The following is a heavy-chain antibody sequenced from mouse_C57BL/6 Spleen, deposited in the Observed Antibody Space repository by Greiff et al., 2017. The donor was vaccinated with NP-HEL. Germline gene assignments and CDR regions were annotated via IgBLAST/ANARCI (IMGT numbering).Heavy chain of an antibody. D-gene: IGHD2-2*01. CDR3: ARAASTMVTHFDY. CDR2: ISDGGSYT. Sequence: EVKLMESGGGLVKPGGSLKLSCAASGFNFSSYAMSWVRQTPEKRLEWVATISDGGSYTYYPDNVKGRFTISRDNAENNLYLQMSHLKSEDTAMYYCARAASTMVTHFDYWGQGTTLTVSS. V-gene: IGHV5-4*03. CDR1: GFNFSSYA. J-gene: IGHJ2*01.